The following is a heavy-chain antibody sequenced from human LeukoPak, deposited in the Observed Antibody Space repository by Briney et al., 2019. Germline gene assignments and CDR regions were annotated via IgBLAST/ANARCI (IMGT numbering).Heavy chain of an antibody. V-gene: IGHV1-46*01. D-gene: IGHD3-22*01. CDR3: ARGEGSSGYTIRKNFDY. CDR2: INPSGGST. CDR1: GYTFTGYY. J-gene: IGHJ4*02. Sequence: ASVKVSCKASGYTFTGYYMHWVRQAPGQGLEWMGWINPSGGSTSYAQKFQGRVTMTRDTSTSTVYMELSSLRSEDTAVYYCARGEGSSGYTIRKNFDYWGQGTLVTVSS.